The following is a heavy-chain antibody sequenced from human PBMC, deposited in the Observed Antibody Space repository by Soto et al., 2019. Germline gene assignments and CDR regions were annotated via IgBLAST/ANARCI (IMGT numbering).Heavy chain of an antibody. CDR1: GGTFSSYA. Sequence: SVKVSCKASGGTFSSYAISWVRQAPGQGLEWMGGIIPIFGTANYAQKFQGRVTITADESTSTAYMELSSLRSEDTAVYYCARAFYGDYAAHYYGMDVWGQGTTVTVSS. CDR2: IIPIFGTA. V-gene: IGHV1-69*13. CDR3: ARAFYGDYAAHYYGMDV. D-gene: IGHD4-17*01. J-gene: IGHJ6*02.